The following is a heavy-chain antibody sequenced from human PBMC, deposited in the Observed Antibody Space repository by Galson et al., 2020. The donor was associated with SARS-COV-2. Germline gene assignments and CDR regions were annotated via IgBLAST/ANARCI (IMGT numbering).Heavy chain of an antibody. CDR1: GGTFSSYA. D-gene: IGHD6-19*01. CDR2: IIPILGLA. V-gene: IGHV1-69*10. Sequence: SVTVSCKASGGTFSSYAISWVRPAPGHGLEWMGGIIPILGLANYAQKPQGRVTMTTDTSTSTAYMELRSLRSDDTAVYYCARGYSSGWRGYYYYGMDVWGQGTTVTVSS. CDR3: ARGYSSGWRGYYYYGMDV. J-gene: IGHJ6*02.